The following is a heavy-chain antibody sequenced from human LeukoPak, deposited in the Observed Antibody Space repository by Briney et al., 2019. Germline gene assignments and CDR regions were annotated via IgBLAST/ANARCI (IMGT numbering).Heavy chain of an antibody. CDR2: ISGTSGST. Sequence: GGSLRLSCAASGFTFSSYAMSWVRQAPGKGLEWVSTISGTSGSTYYADSVKGRFTISRDNSRNTLYLQMNSPRAEDTAVYYCAILPGYSSGWYEVNYWGQGTLVTVSS. CDR1: GFTFSSYA. V-gene: IGHV3-23*01. CDR3: AILPGYSSGWYEVNY. D-gene: IGHD6-13*01. J-gene: IGHJ4*02.